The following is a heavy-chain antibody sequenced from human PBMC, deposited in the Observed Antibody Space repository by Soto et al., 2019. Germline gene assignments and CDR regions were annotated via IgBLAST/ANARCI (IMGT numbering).Heavy chain of an antibody. CDR2: IPYDRGNS. D-gene: IGHD5-18*01. V-gene: IGHV3-30*18. CDR1: GFTFSSYG. J-gene: IGHJ4*02. Sequence: QVHLVASGGGVVQPGRSLRLSCAASGFTFSSYGMYWVRQAPGRGLEWVAFIPYDRGNSYYADSVKGRFTISRDNSKNTLYLQMNSLTAEDTAVYYCAKDREYSYGYADYWGQGALVTVSS. CDR3: AKDREYSYGYADY.